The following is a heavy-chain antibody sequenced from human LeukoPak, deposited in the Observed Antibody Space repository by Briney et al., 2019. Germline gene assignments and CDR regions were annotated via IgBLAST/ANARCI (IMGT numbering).Heavy chain of an antibody. Sequence: ASVKVSCKASVGTFISYTISWVRQAPGQGLEWMGRIIPILGIANYAQKFQGRVTITADKSTSTAYMELSSLRSEDTAVYYCAGDYDSSGYRWGQGTLVTVSS. CDR1: VGTFISYT. J-gene: IGHJ4*02. D-gene: IGHD3-22*01. CDR2: IIPILGIA. V-gene: IGHV1-69*02. CDR3: AGDYDSSGYR.